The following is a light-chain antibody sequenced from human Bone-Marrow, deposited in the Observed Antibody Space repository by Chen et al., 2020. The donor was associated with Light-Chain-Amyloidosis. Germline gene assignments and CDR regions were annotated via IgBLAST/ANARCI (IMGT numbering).Light chain of an antibody. CDR3: QVWDRSSDSPV. V-gene: IGLV3-21*02. J-gene: IGLJ3*02. Sequence: SYLLTQPSSVSVAPGQTATIACGGNNIGSTSVHWYQKTPGQAPLLVLHVESDRPSGNPGRLSGSNYGNTATLTLSRVDAGDEYDYYCQVWDRSSDSPVFGGGTKLTVL. CDR2: VES. CDR1: NIGSTS.